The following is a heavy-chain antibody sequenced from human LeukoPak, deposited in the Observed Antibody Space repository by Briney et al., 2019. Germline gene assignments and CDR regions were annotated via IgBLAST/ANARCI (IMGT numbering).Heavy chain of an antibody. CDR2: IYTSGST. CDR1: GNSISSGDYY. Sequence: SETLSLTCTVSGNSISSGDYYWSWIRQPAGKGLEWIGRIYTSGSTTYNPSLKSRVTISGDTSENQFSLTLSSVTAADTAVYYCARASYSYDISGWVPFDYWGQGTLVTVSS. D-gene: IGHD3-22*01. J-gene: IGHJ4*02. V-gene: IGHV4-61*02. CDR3: ARASYSYDISGWVPFDY.